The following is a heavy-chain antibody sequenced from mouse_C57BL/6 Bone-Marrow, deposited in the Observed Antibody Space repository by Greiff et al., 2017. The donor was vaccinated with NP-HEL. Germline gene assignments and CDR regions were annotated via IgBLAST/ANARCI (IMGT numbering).Heavy chain of an antibody. V-gene: IGHV1-54*01. CDR3: ARWGGYYVGFAY. CDR1: GYAFTNYL. J-gene: IGHJ3*01. D-gene: IGHD2-3*01. Sequence: QVQLKQSGAELVRPGTSVKVSCKASGYAFTNYLIEWVKQRPGQGLEWIGVINPGSGGTNYNEKFKGKATLTADKSSSTAYMQLSSLTSEDSAVYFCARWGGYYVGFAYWGQGTLVTVSA. CDR2: INPGSGGT.